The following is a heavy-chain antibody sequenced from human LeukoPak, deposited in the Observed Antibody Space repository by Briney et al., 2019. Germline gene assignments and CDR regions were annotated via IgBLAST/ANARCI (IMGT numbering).Heavy chain of an antibody. J-gene: IGHJ4*02. V-gene: IGHV1-24*01. CDR1: GYTLTELS. CDR3: ATGGVYYYDSSGYKDY. Sequence: GSVKVSCKVSGYTLTELSMHWVRQAPGKGLEWMGGFDPEDGETIYAQKFQGRVTMTEGTSTDTAYMELSSLRSEDTAVYYCATGGVYYYDSSGYKDYWGQGTLVTVSS. CDR2: FDPEDGET. D-gene: IGHD3-22*01.